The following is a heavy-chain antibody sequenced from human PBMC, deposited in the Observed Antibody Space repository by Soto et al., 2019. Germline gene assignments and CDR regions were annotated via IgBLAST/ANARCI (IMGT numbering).Heavy chain of an antibody. CDR3: ARDSAP. Sequence: TLSLTCTISGGSVSSADYYWSWIRQPPGKGLDWIGYTYYNGNTNYDPSFKSRVNISVDTTRNQFSLRLTSVTAADTAVYYCARDSAPWGQGTLVTVS. J-gene: IGHJ5*02. D-gene: IGHD3-10*01. V-gene: IGHV4-30-4*01. CDR1: GGSVSSADYY. CDR2: TYYNGNT.